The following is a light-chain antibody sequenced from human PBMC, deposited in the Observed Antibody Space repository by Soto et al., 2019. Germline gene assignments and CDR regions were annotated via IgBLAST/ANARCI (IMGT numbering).Light chain of an antibody. Sequence: EIVLTQSTGTLSLSPGERATLSCRASQSVSNRYLAWYQEKPGQAPRLLIYGASSRATGIPDRFSGSGSGTDFTLTISRPEPEDFAVYYCQQYGKTPWTFGQGTKVEFK. CDR2: GAS. J-gene: IGKJ1*01. V-gene: IGKV3-20*01. CDR3: QQYGKTPWT. CDR1: QSVSNRY.